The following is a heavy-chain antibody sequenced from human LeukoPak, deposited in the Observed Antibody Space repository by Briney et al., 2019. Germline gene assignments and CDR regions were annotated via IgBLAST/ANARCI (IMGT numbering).Heavy chain of an antibody. J-gene: IGHJ4*02. CDR2: MNPNSGNT. CDR1: GYTFTSYD. CDR3: ARDGSDDSSSLPDY. Sequence: ASVKVSCKASGYTFTSYDINWVRQATGQGLEWMGWMNPNSGNTGYAQKFQGRVTITRNTSISTAYMELSSLRSEDTAVYYCARDGSDDSSSLPDYWGQGTLVTVSS. D-gene: IGHD3-22*01. V-gene: IGHV1-8*03.